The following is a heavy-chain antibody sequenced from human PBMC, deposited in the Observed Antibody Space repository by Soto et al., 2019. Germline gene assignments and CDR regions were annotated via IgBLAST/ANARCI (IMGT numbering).Heavy chain of an antibody. CDR3: AKVRSKDYDSSAYYAFDI. D-gene: IGHD3-22*01. V-gene: IGHV3-23*01. CDR1: GFTFSSYA. J-gene: IGHJ3*02. Sequence: GGSLRLSCAASGFTFSSYAMSWVRQAPGKGLEWVSAISGSGGSTYYADSVKGRFTISRDNSKNTLYLQMNSLRAEDTAVYYYAKVRSKDYDSSAYYAFDIWGQGTMVTVSS. CDR2: ISGSGGST.